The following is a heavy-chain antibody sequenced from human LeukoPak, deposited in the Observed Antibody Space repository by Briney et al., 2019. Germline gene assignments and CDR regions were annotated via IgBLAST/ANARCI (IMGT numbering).Heavy chain of an antibody. CDR3: AKQDIVVVPAAMGGPNWFDP. Sequence: PGGSLTLSCAASGFTFSSYAMSWVRQAPGKGLEWVSAISGSGGSTYYADSVKGRFTISRDNSKNTLYLQMNSLRAEDTAVYYCAKQDIVVVPAAMGGPNWFDPWGQGTLVTVSS. CDR1: GFTFSSYA. D-gene: IGHD2-2*01. V-gene: IGHV3-23*01. CDR2: ISGSGGST. J-gene: IGHJ5*02.